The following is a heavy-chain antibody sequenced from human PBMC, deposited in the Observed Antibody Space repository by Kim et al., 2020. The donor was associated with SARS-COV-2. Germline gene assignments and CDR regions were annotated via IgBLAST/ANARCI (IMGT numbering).Heavy chain of an antibody. CDR3: ARDLRHRGYVLLDV. Sequence: DSVEGTFTIARDNNKNSLYLQRNSVEAEDTAMYYCARDLRHRGYVLLDVWGQGTTVTVSS. D-gene: IGHD5-12*01. V-gene: IGHV3-7*01. J-gene: IGHJ6*02.